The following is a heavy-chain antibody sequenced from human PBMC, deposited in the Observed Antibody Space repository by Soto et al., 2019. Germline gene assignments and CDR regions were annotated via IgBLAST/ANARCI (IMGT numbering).Heavy chain of an antibody. D-gene: IGHD4-4*01. CDR1: VYTFTSYD. Sequence: QVQLVQSGAEVKKPGASVKVSCKASVYTFTSYDINWVRQATGQGLEWMGWMNPNTGNTGYAHKFQGRVXIXRXXSISTAYMELSSLISEDTAVYYFARAPIMTTDFRDWGQGTLVTVSS. CDR3: ARAPIMTTDFRD. J-gene: IGHJ1*01. CDR2: MNPNTGNT. V-gene: IGHV1-8*01.